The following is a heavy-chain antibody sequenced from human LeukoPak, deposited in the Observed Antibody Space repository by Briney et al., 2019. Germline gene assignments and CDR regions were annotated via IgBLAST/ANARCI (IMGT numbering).Heavy chain of an antibody. J-gene: IGHJ4*02. V-gene: IGHV1-69*05. CDR3: AEEAGDGYNYKGYFDY. CDR2: IIPIFGTA. D-gene: IGHD5-24*01. Sequence: ASVKVSCKASGGTFSSYAISWVGQAPGQRLEWMGRIIPIFGTANYAQKFQGRVTITTDESTSTAYMELSSLRSEDTAVYYCAEEAGDGYNYKGYFDYWGQGTLVTVSS. CDR1: GGTFSSYA.